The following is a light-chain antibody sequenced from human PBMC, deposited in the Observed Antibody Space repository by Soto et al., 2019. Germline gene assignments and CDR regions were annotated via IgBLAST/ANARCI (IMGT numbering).Light chain of an antibody. CDR3: QQYYSTPIT. CDR2: WAS. CDR1: QRVLYSSNNKNY. Sequence: DIVMTQSPDSLAVSLGEVATISCRSSQRVLYSSNNKNYLAWHQQKPGQPPKLLIYWASTRESGVPDRFSGSGSGTDFTLTISSLQAEDVAVYYCQQYYSTPITFGQGTRLEIK. V-gene: IGKV4-1*01. J-gene: IGKJ5*01.